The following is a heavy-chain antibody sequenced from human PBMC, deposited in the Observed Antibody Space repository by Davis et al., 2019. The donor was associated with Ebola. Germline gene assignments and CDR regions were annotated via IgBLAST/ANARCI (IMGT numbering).Heavy chain of an antibody. CDR1: GYTFTSYY. V-gene: IGHV1-46*01. CDR3: ARHKGYCSGGSCAPTGYYGMDV. D-gene: IGHD2-15*01. CDR2: INPSGGST. Sequence: ASVKVSCKASGYTFTSYYMHWVRQAPGQGLEWMGIINPSGGSTSYAQKFQGRVTMTRDTSTSTVYMELSSLRSEDTAVYYCARHKGYCSGGSCAPTGYYGMDVWGQGTTVTVSS. J-gene: IGHJ6*02.